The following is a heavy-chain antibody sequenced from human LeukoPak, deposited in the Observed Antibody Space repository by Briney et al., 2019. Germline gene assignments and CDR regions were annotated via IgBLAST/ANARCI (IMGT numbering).Heavy chain of an antibody. D-gene: IGHD6-19*01. J-gene: IGHJ4*02. Sequence: PSETLSLTCTVSGGSISSSSYYWAWIRQPPGKGLEWIGYIYYSGSAYYNPSLKSRATISVDTSRNQFSLSLNSVTAADTAVYFCARTLAVAKIFDYWGQGALVIVSS. V-gene: IGHV4-30-4*08. CDR2: IYYSGSA. CDR1: GGSISSSSYY. CDR3: ARTLAVAKIFDY.